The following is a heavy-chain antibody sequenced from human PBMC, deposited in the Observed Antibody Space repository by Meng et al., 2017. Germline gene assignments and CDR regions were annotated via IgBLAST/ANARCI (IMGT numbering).Heavy chain of an antibody. Sequence: GESLKISCVASGFTFSSYEMNWVRQAPGKGLEWVSYISSSGSTIYYADSVKGRFTISRDNAKNSLYLQMNSLRAEDTAVYYCARGRYYDILTGPEYFQHWGQGTLVTVSS. CDR3: ARGRYYDILTGPEYFQH. D-gene: IGHD3-9*01. CDR1: GFTFSSYE. V-gene: IGHV3-48*03. J-gene: IGHJ1*01. CDR2: ISSSGSTI.